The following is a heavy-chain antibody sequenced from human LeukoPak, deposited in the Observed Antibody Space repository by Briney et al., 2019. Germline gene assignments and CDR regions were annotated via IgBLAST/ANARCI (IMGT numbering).Heavy chain of an antibody. D-gene: IGHD6-19*01. CDR2: INSDGSST. CDR1: GFTFSSYW. Sequence: GGSLRLSCAASGFTFSSYWMHWVRQAPGKGLVWVSRINSDGSSTSYADSVKGRFTVSRDNSKNTLSLQMNSLRAEDTAVYYCAKGHSSGDFWGQGTLVTVSS. J-gene: IGHJ4*02. V-gene: IGHV3-74*01. CDR3: AKGHSSGDF.